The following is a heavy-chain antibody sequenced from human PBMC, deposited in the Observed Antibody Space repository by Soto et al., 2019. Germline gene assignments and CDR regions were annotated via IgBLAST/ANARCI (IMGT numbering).Heavy chain of an antibody. CDR3: ARGSITYYYDSSGYSTPDY. Sequence: ASVKVSCKASGDTFISYAMHWVRQAPGQRLEWMGWINAGNGNTKYSQKFQDRVTITRDTSASTAYMELSSLRSEDTAVYYCARGSITYYYDSSGYSTPDYWGQGTLVTVSS. D-gene: IGHD3-22*01. V-gene: IGHV1-3*01. CDR2: INAGNGNT. J-gene: IGHJ4*02. CDR1: GDTFISYA.